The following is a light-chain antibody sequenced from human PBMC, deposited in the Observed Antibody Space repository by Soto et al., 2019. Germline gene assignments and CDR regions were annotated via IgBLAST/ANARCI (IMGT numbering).Light chain of an antibody. V-gene: IGLV4-69*01. CDR2: LNSDGSH. Sequence: QSVLTQSPSASASLGASVKLTCTLSSGHSSYAIAWHQQQPEKGTRYLMKLNSDGSHSKGAGIPDRFSGSSSGAQRYLTIPSLQSEDEAGYSCQTWGTGPWVFGGGTKLTVL. J-gene: IGLJ3*02. CDR3: QTWGTGPWV. CDR1: SGHSSYA.